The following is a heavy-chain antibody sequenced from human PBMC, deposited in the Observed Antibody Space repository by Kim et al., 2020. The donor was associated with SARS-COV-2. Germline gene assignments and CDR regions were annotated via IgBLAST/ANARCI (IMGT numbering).Heavy chain of an antibody. Sequence: SVKVSCKVSGGGFRTYVISWVRQAPGQGLEWMGGIIPLIGTASYAQKFQGRVTITADASTTTTYMEVSSLRSEDTATYYCARGGDELNYQNDVDDWGQG. CDR1: GGGFRTYV. D-gene: IGHD1-1*01. CDR3: ARGGDELNYQNDVDD. V-gene: IGHV1-69*13. J-gene: IGHJ6*02. CDR2: IIPLIGTA.